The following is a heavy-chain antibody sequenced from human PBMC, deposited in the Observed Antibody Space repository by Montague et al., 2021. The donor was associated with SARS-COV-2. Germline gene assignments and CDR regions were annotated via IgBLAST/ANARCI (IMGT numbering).Heavy chain of an antibody. Sequence: SETLSLTCTVSGGSIISSSYYWGWIRQPPGKGLEWIGSIYYSGSTYYNPSLKSRVTISVDTSKNQFSLKLSSVTAADTAVYYCARQKRRITIFGVVIPPVLPWFDPWGQGTLVTVSS. CDR3: ARQKRRITIFGVVIPPVLPWFDP. D-gene: IGHD3-3*01. CDR1: GGSIISSSYY. J-gene: IGHJ5*02. V-gene: IGHV4-39*01. CDR2: IYYSGST.